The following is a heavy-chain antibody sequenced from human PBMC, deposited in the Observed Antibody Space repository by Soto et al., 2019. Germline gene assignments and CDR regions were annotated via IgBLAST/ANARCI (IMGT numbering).Heavy chain of an antibody. CDR3: ARRPAAHIGGYYYYYGMDV. Sequence: PSETLSLTCTFSGGSVSSCSYDCIWVRQPPGKGLELIGYIYYSGSPNYNPSLKSRVTISVDTSKNQFSLQLSSVTAADTAVYYCARRPAAHIGGYYYYYGMDVWGQGTTVTVSS. CDR2: IYYSGSP. D-gene: IGHD2-2*01. V-gene: IGHV4-61*01. CDR1: GGSVSSCSYD. J-gene: IGHJ6*02.